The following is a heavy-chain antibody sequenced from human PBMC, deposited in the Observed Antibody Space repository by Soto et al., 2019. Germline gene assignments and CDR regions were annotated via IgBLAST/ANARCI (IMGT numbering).Heavy chain of an antibody. CDR3: ARNHHSSGWYGGDWFDP. V-gene: IGHV4-39*01. Sequence: PSETLSLTCTVSGGSISSSSYYWGWIRQPPGKGLEWIGSIYYSGSTYYNPSLKSRVTISVDTSKNQFSLKLSSVTAADTAVYYCARNHHSSGWYGGDWFDPWGQGTLVTVSS. CDR2: IYYSGST. D-gene: IGHD6-19*01. CDR1: GGSISSSSYY. J-gene: IGHJ5*02.